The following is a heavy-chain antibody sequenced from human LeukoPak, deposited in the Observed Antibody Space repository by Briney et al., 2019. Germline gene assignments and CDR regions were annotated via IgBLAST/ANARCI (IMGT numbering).Heavy chain of an antibody. J-gene: IGHJ6*03. V-gene: IGHV4-59*01. Sequence: SETLSFTCTVSGGSISSYYWSWIRQPPGKGLEWIGYIYYSGSTNYNPSLKSRVTISVDTSKNQFSLKLSSVTAADTAVYYCARSYYDFWSGYWSYYYYMDVWGKGTTVTVSS. CDR3: ARSYYDFWSGYWSYYYYMDV. D-gene: IGHD3-3*01. CDR1: GGSISSYY. CDR2: IYYSGST.